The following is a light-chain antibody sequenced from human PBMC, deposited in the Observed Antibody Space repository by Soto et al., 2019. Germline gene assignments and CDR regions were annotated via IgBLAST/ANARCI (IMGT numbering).Light chain of an antibody. CDR1: TGAVTRGNY. J-gene: IGLJ3*02. Sequence: QAVVTQEPSLTVSPGGTVTLTCTSSTGAVTRGNYASWFQQKPGQAPRTLIYTTNSKHSWTPARFSGSLLGDKAALTRSGAQPEDEAEYYCLLYYGGAHLVFGGGTKLTVL. V-gene: IGLV7-43*01. CDR3: LLYYGGAHLV. CDR2: TTN.